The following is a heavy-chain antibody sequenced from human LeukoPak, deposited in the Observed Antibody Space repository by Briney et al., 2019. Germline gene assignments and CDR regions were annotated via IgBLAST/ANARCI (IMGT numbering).Heavy chain of an antibody. J-gene: IGHJ5*02. CDR1: GFTFSSYS. CDR2: ISSSSSYI. CDR3: ARDLTPRTQLIGSAAPGWFDP. V-gene: IGHV3-21*01. D-gene: IGHD2-2*01. Sequence: GGSLRLSCAASGFTFSSYSMNWVRQAPGKGLEWVSSISSSSSYIYYADSVKGRFTISRDNAKNSLYLQMNSLRAEDTAVYYCARDLTPRTQLIGSAAPGWFDPWGQGTLVTVSS.